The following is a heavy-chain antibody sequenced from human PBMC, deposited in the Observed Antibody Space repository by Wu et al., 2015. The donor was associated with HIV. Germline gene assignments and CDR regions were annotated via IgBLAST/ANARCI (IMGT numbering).Heavy chain of an antibody. Sequence: QVQLVQPGPDVKKPGASVRVSCTSSGYWFTSYGITWVRQAPGQGLEWMGWISAYNGNTNYAQKLQGRVTMTTDTSTSTAYMELRSLRSDDTAVYYCAREYSSGWFQHWGQGTLVTVSS. CDR1: GYWFTSYG. CDR2: ISAYNGNT. V-gene: IGHV1-18*01. D-gene: IGHD6-19*01. CDR3: AREYSSGWFQH. J-gene: IGHJ1*01.